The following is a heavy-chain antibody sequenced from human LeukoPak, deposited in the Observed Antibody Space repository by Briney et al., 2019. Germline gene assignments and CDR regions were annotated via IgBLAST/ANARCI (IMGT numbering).Heavy chain of an antibody. V-gene: IGHV3-9*02. D-gene: IGHD4-17*01. CDR2: ISWNSGSI. CDR3: AKTLHYGHFGKFDS. J-gene: IGHJ4*02. CDR1: GFTSDDYA. Sequence: GGSLRLSCAASGFTSDDYAMHWVRQAPGKGLEWVSGISWNSGSIGYADSVKGRFTISRDNAKNTVYLQMNSLRAEDTAVYYCAKTLHYGHFGKFDSWGQGTLVTVSS.